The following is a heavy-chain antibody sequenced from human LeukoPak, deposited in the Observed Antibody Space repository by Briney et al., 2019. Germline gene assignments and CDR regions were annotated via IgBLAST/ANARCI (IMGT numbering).Heavy chain of an antibody. CDR2: LSGSGDGQ. V-gene: IGHV3-23*01. CDR3: AKVASGYFYYYGMDV. J-gene: IGHJ6*02. CDR1: GFTFTNYG. D-gene: IGHD3-22*01. Sequence: GGSLRLSCSASGFTFTNYGMSWVRQAPGKGLEWVSGLSGSGDGQFYADSVEGRFTISRDNSKNTLYLQMNSLRAEDTAVYYCAKVASGYFYYYGMDVWGQGTTVTVSS.